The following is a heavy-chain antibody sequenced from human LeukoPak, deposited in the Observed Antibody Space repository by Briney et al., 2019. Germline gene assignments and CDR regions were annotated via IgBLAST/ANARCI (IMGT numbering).Heavy chain of an antibody. Sequence: SMKVSCKASGGTFSSYTISWVRQAPGQGLEWMGRIIPILGIADYAQKVQGRVTITADKSTSTAYMELSGLRSEDTAVYYCARTTTVTREYFQHWGQGTLVTVSS. D-gene: IGHD4-11*01. J-gene: IGHJ1*01. V-gene: IGHV1-69*02. CDR3: ARTTTVTREYFQH. CDR2: IIPILGIA. CDR1: GGTFSSYT.